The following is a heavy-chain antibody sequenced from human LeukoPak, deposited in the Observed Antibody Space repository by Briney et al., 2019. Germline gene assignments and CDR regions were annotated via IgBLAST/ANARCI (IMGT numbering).Heavy chain of an antibody. CDR2: ISYDGSNK. CDR1: GFTFDDYA. J-gene: IGHJ4*02. D-gene: IGHD6-13*01. Sequence: GGSLRLSCAASGFTFDDYAMHWVRQAPGKGLEWVAVISYDGSNKYYADSVKGRFTISRDNSKNTLYLQMNSLRAEDTAVYYCAKDGSAARDYWGQGTLVTVSS. CDR3: AKDGSAARDY. V-gene: IGHV3-30-3*01.